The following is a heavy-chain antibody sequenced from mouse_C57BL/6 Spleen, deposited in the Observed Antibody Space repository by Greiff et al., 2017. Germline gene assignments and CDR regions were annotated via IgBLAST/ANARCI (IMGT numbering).Heavy chain of an antibody. J-gene: IGHJ1*03. D-gene: IGHD1-1*01. CDR1: GFTFSSYA. CDR2: ISSGGDYI. Sequence: EVQLVESGEGLVKPGGSLKLSCAASGFTFSSYAMSWVRQTPAKRLEWVAYISSGGDYIYSADTVQGRFTISSDNARNTLYLKMSSLKSEDTAMYYCTRTHYYGSSSDWYFDVWGTGTTVTVSS. V-gene: IGHV5-9-1*02. CDR3: TRTHYYGSSSDWYFDV.